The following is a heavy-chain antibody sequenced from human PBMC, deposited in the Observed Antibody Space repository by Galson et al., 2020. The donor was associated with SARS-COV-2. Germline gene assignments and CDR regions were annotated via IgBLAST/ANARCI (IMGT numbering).Heavy chain of an antibody. J-gene: IGHJ3*02. CDR3: ARGRKGVMFSEDAFDI. CDR1: GDFIGSGLYS. Sequence: SETLSLTCAVSGDFIGSGLYSWGWIRQPPGKGLEWIGNIYHSGTTSYSPSLKSRVTISLDKSQNNFSLKVTSVTAADTAVYYCARGRKGVMFSEDAFDIWGQGTMVTVSS. CDR2: IYHSGTT. V-gene: IGHV4-30-2*01. D-gene: IGHD3-16*01.